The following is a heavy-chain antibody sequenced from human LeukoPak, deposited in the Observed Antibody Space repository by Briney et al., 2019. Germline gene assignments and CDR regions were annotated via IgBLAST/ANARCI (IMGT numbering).Heavy chain of an antibody. D-gene: IGHD6-13*01. CDR3: ARGVSWTFDN. CDR1: GFTFSSYW. J-gene: IGHJ4*02. V-gene: IGHV3-7*04. Sequence: PGGSLRLSCAASGFTFSSYWMSWVRQAPGKGLEWVGNIKQDGSEKYYVYSVKGRFAVFRENAKNSLSLQMNILRLEDTAVYYCARGVSWTFDNWGRGALVIVSS. CDR2: IKQDGSEK.